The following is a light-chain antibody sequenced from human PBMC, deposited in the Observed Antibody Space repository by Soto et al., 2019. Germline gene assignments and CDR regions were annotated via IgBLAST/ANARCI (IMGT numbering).Light chain of an antibody. CDR1: QSVSSY. V-gene: IGKV1-39*01. J-gene: IGKJ2*01. Sequence: DIQMTQSPSSLSASVGDRVTITCRVSQSVSSYLSWYQQKPGKAPKLLIYAASRLQGGVPSRFSGSGSGTDFTLTISSLQPEDFATYYCQQSYSTPHTFGQGTKLEIK. CDR2: AAS. CDR3: QQSYSTPHT.